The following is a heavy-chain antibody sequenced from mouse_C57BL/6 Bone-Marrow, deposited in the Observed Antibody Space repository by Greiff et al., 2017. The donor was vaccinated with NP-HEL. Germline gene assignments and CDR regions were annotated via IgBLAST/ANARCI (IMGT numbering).Heavy chain of an antibody. J-gene: IGHJ3*01. CDR3: ARSPFYDDYYWFAY. D-gene: IGHD2-3*01. Sequence: EVKVVESGGGLVQPGGSLSLSCAASGFTFTDYYMSWVRQPPGKALEWLGFIRNKANGYTTEYSASVKGRFTIARANPQSILYLPMIALKAADNATYYCARSPFYDDYYWFAYWGQGTLVTVSA. CDR1: GFTFTDYY. CDR2: IRNKANGYTT. V-gene: IGHV7-3*01.